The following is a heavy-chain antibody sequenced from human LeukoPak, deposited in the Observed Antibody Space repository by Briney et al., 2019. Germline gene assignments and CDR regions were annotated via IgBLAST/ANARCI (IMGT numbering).Heavy chain of an antibody. J-gene: IGHJ3*02. CDR2: IRYDGSYK. CDR1: GFTFNSFG. Sequence: GGSLRLSCEASGFTFNSFGMHWVRQAPGKGLEWVAFIRYDGSYKYYADSVKGRITISRDNSKNTLYLQMNSLRAEDTAVYYCAKVPPPFYYDSSGYRPHDAFDIWGQGTMVTVSS. V-gene: IGHV3-30*02. CDR3: AKVPPPFYYDSSGYRPHDAFDI. D-gene: IGHD3-22*01.